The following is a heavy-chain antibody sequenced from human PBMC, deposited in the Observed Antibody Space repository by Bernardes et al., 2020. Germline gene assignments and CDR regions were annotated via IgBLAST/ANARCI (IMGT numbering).Heavy chain of an antibody. CDR2: INSDWSSP. V-gene: IGHV3-74*01. D-gene: IGHD3-3*01. CDR1: GFPFSSYW. J-gene: IGHJ6*03. Sequence: GGSLILSCSASGFPFSSYWMHWVRQAPGKGLVWVSLINSDWSSPSYADSVKGRFTISRDHAKNTLYLQMNSLRAEDTAVYYCARAVENYDFWSGYYYYYYYMDVWGKGNTVTVSS. CDR3: ARAVENYDFWSGYYYYYYYMDV.